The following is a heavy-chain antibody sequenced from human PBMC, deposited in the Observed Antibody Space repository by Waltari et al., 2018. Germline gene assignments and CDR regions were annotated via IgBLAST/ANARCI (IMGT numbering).Heavy chain of an antibody. D-gene: IGHD6-19*01. CDR2: ISGSGGST. V-gene: IGHV3-23*01. Sequence: EVQLLESGGGVVQPGGSLRLSCPASAFTFSSYAMHCVSQAPGKGLEWVSAISGSGGSTYYADSVKGRFTISRDNSKNTLYLQMNSLRAEDTAVYYCAKEADSSGWYYYYGMDVWGQGTTVTVSS. J-gene: IGHJ6*02. CDR3: AKEADSSGWYYYYGMDV. CDR1: AFTFSSYA.